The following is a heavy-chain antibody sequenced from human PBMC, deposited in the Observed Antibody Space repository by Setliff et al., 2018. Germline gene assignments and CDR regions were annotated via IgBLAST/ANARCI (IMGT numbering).Heavy chain of an antibody. CDR2: IIPMFGT. CDR1: GGTFSSYV. J-gene: IGHJ6*03. Sequence: SSVKVSCKASGGTFSSYVISWVREAPGQGLEWMGGIIPMFGTNYAQKFQGRVTITADESTSTAYMELSSLGSEDTAVYYCAGGQPLVRKYYYYMDVWGKGTTVTVSS. D-gene: IGHD3-10*01. V-gene: IGHV1-69*13. CDR3: AGGQPLVRKYYYYMDV.